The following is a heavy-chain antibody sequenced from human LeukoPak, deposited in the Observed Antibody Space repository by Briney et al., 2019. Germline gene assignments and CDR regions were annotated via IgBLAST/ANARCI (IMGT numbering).Heavy chain of an antibody. CDR3: VSHSDPLTGYSFDY. V-gene: IGHV3-53*01. Sequence: GGSLRLSCAASGFTVTSNYMTRVRQAPGKGLEWVSIIYDNGDTYYADSVKGRFTVTRDSSKNTVSLEMNSLRVDDTAVYYCVSHSDPLTGYSFDYWGQGTLVTVSS. D-gene: IGHD3-9*01. J-gene: IGHJ4*02. CDR1: GFTVTSNY. CDR2: IYDNGDT.